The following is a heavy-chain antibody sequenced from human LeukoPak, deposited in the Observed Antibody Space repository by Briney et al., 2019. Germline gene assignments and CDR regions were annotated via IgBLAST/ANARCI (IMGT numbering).Heavy chain of an antibody. V-gene: IGHV4-59*01. CDR2: IYNSGST. Sequence: SETLSLTCTVSGGSISSYHWSWLRQPPGKGLEWIGYIYNSGSTNYNPSLKGRVTISVDTSKTQFSLQLTSVSAGDTAVYYCAGGVAVARLIWGQGTMVTVSS. CDR1: GGSISSYH. D-gene: IGHD6-19*01. J-gene: IGHJ3*02. CDR3: AGGVAVARLI.